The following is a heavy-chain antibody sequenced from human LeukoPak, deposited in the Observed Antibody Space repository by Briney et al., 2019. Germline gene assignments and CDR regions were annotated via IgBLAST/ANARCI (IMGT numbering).Heavy chain of an antibody. CDR1: GFTFSRYA. CDR3: AKARDGYNLFDY. CDR2: ISGSGGST. J-gene: IGHJ4*02. Sequence: QTGGSLRLSCAASGFTFSRYAMSWVRQAPGKGLEWVSAISGSGGSTYYADSMKGRFTISRDNSKNTLNLQMNSLRAEDTAVYYCAKARDGYNLFDYWGQGTLVTVSS. D-gene: IGHD5-24*01. V-gene: IGHV3-23*01.